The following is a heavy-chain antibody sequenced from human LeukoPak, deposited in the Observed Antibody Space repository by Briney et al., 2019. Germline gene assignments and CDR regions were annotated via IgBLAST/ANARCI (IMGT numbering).Heavy chain of an antibody. V-gene: IGHV4-61*05. CDR3: ARALFHHRNWFDP. CDR1: GGSISSSSYY. CDR2: IYYSGST. D-gene: IGHD2-21*01. Sequence: SETLSLTCTVSGGSISSSSYYWGWIRQPPGKGLEWIGYIYYSGSTNYNPSLKSRVTISVDTSKNQFSLKLSSVTAADTAVYYCARALFHHRNWFDPWGQGTLVTVSS. J-gene: IGHJ5*02.